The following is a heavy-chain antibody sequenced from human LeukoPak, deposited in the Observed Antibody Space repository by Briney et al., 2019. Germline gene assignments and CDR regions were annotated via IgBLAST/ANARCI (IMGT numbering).Heavy chain of an antibody. Sequence: PGGSLRLSCAASGFTFSNYAMSWVRQAPGKGLEWVSDISGSGGSTSYADSVKGRFTISRDNAKNSLYLQMNSLRAEDTAVYYCARVLYSGYGGPRFDPWGQGTLVTVSS. V-gene: IGHV3-23*01. CDR2: ISGSGGST. D-gene: IGHD5-12*01. J-gene: IGHJ5*02. CDR1: GFTFSNYA. CDR3: ARVLYSGYGGPRFDP.